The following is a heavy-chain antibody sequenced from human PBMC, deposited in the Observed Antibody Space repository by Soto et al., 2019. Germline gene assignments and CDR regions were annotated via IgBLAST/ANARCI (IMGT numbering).Heavy chain of an antibody. CDR1: GLTIISASYY. V-gene: IGHV4-31*03. Sequence: SATLSLTCSFSGLTIISASYYWSWIRQHPGKGLEWVGNIYYNGSTYYSPSLKSRVTVWFDTSKNQFSLRLTSVTAADTAVYYCARYRISGSWSKFDYWGQGTRVTVSS. CDR2: IYYNGST. CDR3: ARYRISGSWSKFDY. D-gene: IGHD6-13*01. J-gene: IGHJ4*02.